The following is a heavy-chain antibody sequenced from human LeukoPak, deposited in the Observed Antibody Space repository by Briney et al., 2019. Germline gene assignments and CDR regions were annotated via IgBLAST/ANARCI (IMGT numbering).Heavy chain of an antibody. J-gene: IGHJ6*03. D-gene: IGHD3-3*01. CDR1: GGSFSDYS. CDR3: ARDGIAVFGVITGNYYYMDV. CDR2: ISHSGGT. V-gene: IGHV4-34*01. Sequence: SETLSLTCAVHGGSFSDYSWSWIRQPPGKGLEWIGEISHSGGTNYNPSLKSRVTMSVDTSNNQISLKLKSVTAADTAVYYCARDGIAVFGVITGNYYYMDVWGNGTTVPVSS.